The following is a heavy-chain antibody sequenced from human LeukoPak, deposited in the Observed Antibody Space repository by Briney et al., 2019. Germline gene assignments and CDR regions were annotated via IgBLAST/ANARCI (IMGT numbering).Heavy chain of an antibody. CDR3: ARAAYDNSGYLTL. D-gene: IGHD3-22*01. CDR2: IQQDGSEK. J-gene: IGHJ4*02. V-gene: IGHV3-7*01. CDR1: GFTFSNYW. Sequence: PGGSLRLSCTASGFTFSNYWMSWVRQAPGKGLELVANIQQDGSEKYYADSVKGRFTISRDSPKNTLYLQMNSLGAEDTAVYYCARAAYDNSGYLTLWGQGTLVTVSS.